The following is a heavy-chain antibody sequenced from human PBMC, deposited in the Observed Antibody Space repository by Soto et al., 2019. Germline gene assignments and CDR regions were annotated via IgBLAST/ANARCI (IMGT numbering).Heavy chain of an antibody. J-gene: IGHJ3*02. CDR1: GGSISSSSYY. CDR3: ARHSPGGVYCSGGSCYTAFDI. D-gene: IGHD2-15*01. CDR2: IYYSGST. Sequence: QLQLQESGPGLVKPSETLSLTCTVSGGSISSSSYYWGWIRQPPGKGLEWIGSIYYSGSTYYNPSHKRRVTISVDTSKNQFSLKLSSVTAADTAVYYCARHSPGGVYCSGGSCYTAFDIWGQGTMVTVSS. V-gene: IGHV4-39*01.